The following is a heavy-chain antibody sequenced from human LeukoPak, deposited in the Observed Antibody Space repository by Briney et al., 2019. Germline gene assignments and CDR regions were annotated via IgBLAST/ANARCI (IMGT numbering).Heavy chain of an antibody. V-gene: IGHV4-4*07. CDR2: IYTSGST. CDR1: GGSISSYY. Sequence: SETLSLTCTVSGGSISSYYWSWIRQPAGKGLEWIGRIYTSGSTNHNPSLKSRVTMSVDKSKNQFSLKLSSVTAADTAVYYCARGAVAGTFDYWGQGTLVTVSS. D-gene: IGHD6-19*01. J-gene: IGHJ4*02. CDR3: ARGAVAGTFDY.